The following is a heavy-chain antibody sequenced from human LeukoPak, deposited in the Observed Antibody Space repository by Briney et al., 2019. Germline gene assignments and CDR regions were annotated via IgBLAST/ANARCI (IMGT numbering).Heavy chain of an antibody. V-gene: IGHV4-59*01. D-gene: IGHD3-16*01. J-gene: IGHJ6*02. CDR1: GGSISGYY. CDR2: IHYSGKA. CDR3: ARFGIFYDMDV. Sequence: SETLSLTCTVSGGSISGYYWTWTRQPPGKGLEWIRQIHYSGKADYNPSLRSRITISVDTSKNKMLLKLSSVTAADTAVYYCARFGIFYDMDVWGRGTTVTVSS.